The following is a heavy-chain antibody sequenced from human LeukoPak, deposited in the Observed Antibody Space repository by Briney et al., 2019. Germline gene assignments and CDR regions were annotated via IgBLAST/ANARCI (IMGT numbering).Heavy chain of an antibody. Sequence: PGGSLRLSCAASGFTFSSYAMSWVRQAPGKGLEWVSAIGGSGGSTYYADSVKGRFTISRDNSKNTLYLQMNSLRAEDTAVYYCAKGSSGLLYDYYYGMDVWGQGTTVTVSS. CDR3: AKGSSGLLYDYYYGMDV. V-gene: IGHV3-23*01. D-gene: IGHD3-3*01. CDR1: GFTFSSYA. J-gene: IGHJ6*02. CDR2: IGGSGGST.